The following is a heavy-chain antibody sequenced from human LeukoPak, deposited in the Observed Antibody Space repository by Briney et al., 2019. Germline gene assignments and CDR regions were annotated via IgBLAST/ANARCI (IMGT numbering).Heavy chain of an antibody. J-gene: IGHJ4*02. Sequence: GGSLRLSCAASGFTFSSYGMHWVRQAPGKGLEWVSYISTSGSTIYYADSVKGRFTVSRDNAKDSLYLQMNSLRAEDTAVYYCARDHHSLGGWGQGTLVTVSS. CDR3: ARDHHSLGG. V-gene: IGHV3-48*04. CDR2: ISTSGSTI. CDR1: GFTFSSYG.